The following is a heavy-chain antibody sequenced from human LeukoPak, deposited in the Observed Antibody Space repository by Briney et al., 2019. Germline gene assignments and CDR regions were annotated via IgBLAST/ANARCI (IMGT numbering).Heavy chain of an antibody. Sequence: SQTLSLTCAISGDTVSSNSAAWNWIRQSPSRGLEWLGRTYYGSRWYIDYAVSVKSRITINPDISRNQFSLHLNSVTPDDAAVYYCARGTYGDYVSVFSYWGQGTLVTVSS. D-gene: IGHD4-17*01. CDR1: GDTVSSNSAA. CDR3: ARGTYGDYVSVFSY. J-gene: IGHJ4*02. V-gene: IGHV6-1*01. CDR2: TYYGSRWYI.